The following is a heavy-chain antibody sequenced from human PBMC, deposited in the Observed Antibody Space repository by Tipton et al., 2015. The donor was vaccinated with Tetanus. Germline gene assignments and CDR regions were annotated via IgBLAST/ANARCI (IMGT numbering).Heavy chain of an antibody. J-gene: IGHJ4*02. CDR2: INPIGGTT. D-gene: IGHD1-20*01. CDR1: GYTLTSYH. V-gene: IGHV1-46*01. CDR3: ARAGGGGRRINGPAGIDY. Sequence: QVQLVQSGAEVKKPGASVKVSCKASGYTLTSYHMHWVRQAPGQGLEWMGIINPIGGTTSYAPKVQGRITMTGDTSTSKVYMDLKSRRGGGGAVYCGARAGGGGRRINGPAGIDYWGQGTLVTVSS.